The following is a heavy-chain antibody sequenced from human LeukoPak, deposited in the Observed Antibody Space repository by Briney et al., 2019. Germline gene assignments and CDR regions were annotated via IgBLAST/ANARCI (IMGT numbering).Heavy chain of an antibody. D-gene: IGHD2-2*01. Sequence: PPASVKVSCKASGYTFTGYYMHWVRQAPGQGLEWMGWINPNSGGTNYAQKFQGRVTMTRDTSISTAYMELSRLRSDDTAVYYCARDIVVVPAASGAPYWGQGTLVTVSS. J-gene: IGHJ4*02. CDR2: INPNSGGT. CDR1: GYTFTGYY. CDR3: ARDIVVVPAASGAPY. V-gene: IGHV1-2*02.